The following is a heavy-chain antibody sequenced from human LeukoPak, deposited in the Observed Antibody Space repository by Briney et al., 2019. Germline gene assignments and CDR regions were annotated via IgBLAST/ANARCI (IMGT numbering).Heavy chain of an antibody. D-gene: IGHD3-10*01. CDR1: GFTFSTYS. Sequence: GGSLRLSCAASGFTFSTYSMNWVRQAPGKGLEWVSSIATSRDYIYYAGSLKGRFTISRENAKNSLYLHMNSLRPDDTAVYYCARGRSITILRGVAISDGFDIWGQGTKVTVS. J-gene: IGHJ3*02. CDR2: IATSRDYI. CDR3: ARGRSITILRGVAISDGFDI. V-gene: IGHV3-21*06.